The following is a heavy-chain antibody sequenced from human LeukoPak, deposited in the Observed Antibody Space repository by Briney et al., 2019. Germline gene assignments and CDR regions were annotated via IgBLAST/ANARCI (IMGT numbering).Heavy chain of an antibody. V-gene: IGHV5-51*01. CDR1: GSLFTSYW. Sequence: GESLKTSCEGSGSLFTSYWIGWVRQLPGKGLERMGIIYPGDSDTRYSPSFQGQVTISADKSISTAYLQWSSLKASDTAMYYCARHSSDSSGSRYYFDYWGQGTLVTVSS. J-gene: IGHJ4*02. CDR2: IYPGDSDT. CDR3: ARHSSDSSGSRYYFDY. D-gene: IGHD6-19*01.